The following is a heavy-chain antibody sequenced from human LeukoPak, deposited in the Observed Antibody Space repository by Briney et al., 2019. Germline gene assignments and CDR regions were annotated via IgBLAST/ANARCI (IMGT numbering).Heavy chain of an antibody. CDR1: GGSISSYY. CDR2: IYYSGST. V-gene: IGHV4-59*01. D-gene: IGHD2-15*01. Sequence: PSETLSLTCTVSGGSISSYYWSWIRQPPGKGLEWIGYIYYSGSTNYNPSLKSRVTISVDTSKNQFSLKLSSVTAADTAVYYCASSDGGSYYYYYYMDVWGKGTTVTVSS. CDR3: ASSDGGSYYYYYYMDV. J-gene: IGHJ6*03.